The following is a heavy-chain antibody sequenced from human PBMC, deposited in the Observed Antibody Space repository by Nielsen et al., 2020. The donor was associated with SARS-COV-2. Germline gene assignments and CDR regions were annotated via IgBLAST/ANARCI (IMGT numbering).Heavy chain of an antibody. D-gene: IGHD3-22*01. Sequence: GGSLRLSCTASGFTFSSYSMNWVRQAPGKGLEWVSYISSSGSTIYYADSVKGRFTISRDNAKNSLYLQMNSLRAEDTAVYYCARGGKYDSSGFRTYWGQGTLVTVSS. CDR1: GFTFSSYS. J-gene: IGHJ4*02. CDR2: ISSSGSTI. V-gene: IGHV3-48*04. CDR3: ARGGKYDSSGFRTY.